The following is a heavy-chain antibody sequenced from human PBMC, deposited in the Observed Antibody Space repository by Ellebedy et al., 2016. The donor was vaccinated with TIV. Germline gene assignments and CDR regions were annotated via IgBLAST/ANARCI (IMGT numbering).Heavy chain of an antibody. CDR1: GFTFSDYY. J-gene: IGHJ4*02. V-gene: IGHV3-11*01. Sequence: GGSLRLSCAASGFTFSDYYMARIRQAPGKGLEWVSFISTTGTTIKYADSVKGRFTISRDNAKDSLYLQINSLRVEDTAVYYCARDPRRQWLVPHPVDYWGQGTLVTVSS. CDR3: ARDPRRQWLVPHPVDY. D-gene: IGHD6-19*01. CDR2: ISTTGTTI.